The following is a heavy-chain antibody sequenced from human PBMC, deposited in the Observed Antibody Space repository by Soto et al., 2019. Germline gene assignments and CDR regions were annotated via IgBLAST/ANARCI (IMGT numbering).Heavy chain of an antibody. Sequence: SETLSLTCTVSGGSISSSSYYWGWIRQPPGKGLEWIGSIYYSGSTYYNPSLKSRVTISVDTSKNQFSLKLSSVTAADTAVYYCATRGLRFLEGAFDIWGQGTMVTVS. D-gene: IGHD3-3*01. J-gene: IGHJ3*02. CDR3: ATRGLRFLEGAFDI. CDR1: GGSISSSSYY. CDR2: IYYSGST. V-gene: IGHV4-39*07.